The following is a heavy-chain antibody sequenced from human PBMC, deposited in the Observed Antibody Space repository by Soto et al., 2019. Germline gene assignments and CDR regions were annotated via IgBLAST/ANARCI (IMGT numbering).Heavy chain of an antibody. CDR3: ARDTWTMIAGRDWFDP. J-gene: IGHJ5*02. V-gene: IGHV1-69*01. D-gene: IGHD3-22*01. CDR1: GGTFSSYA. CDR2: IIPIFGTA. Sequence: QVQLVQSGAEVKKPGSSVKVSCKASGGTFSSYAISWVRQALGQGLEWMGGIIPIFGTANYAQKFQGRVTITADESTSTAYMELSSLRSEDTAVYYCARDTWTMIAGRDWFDPWGQGTLVTVSS.